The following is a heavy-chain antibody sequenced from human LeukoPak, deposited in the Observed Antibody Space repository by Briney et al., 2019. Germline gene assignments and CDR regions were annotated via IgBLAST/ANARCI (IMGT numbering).Heavy chain of an antibody. D-gene: IGHD3-3*02. V-gene: IGHV3-23*01. CDR2: ISGSGGST. CDR3: AKSPSLIRAYFDY. J-gene: IGHJ4*02. CDR1: GFTFSSYG. Sequence: GGTLRLSCAASGFTFSSYGMSWVRQAPGKGLEWVSAISGSGGSTYYADSVKGRFTISRDNSKNTLYLQMNSLRAEDTAVYYCAKSPSLIRAYFDYWGQGTLVTVSS.